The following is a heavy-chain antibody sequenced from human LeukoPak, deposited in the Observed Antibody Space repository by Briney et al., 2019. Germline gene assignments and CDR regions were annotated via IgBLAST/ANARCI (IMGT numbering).Heavy chain of an antibody. V-gene: IGHV3-74*01. CDR2: INSDGSST. D-gene: IGHD3-22*01. CDR3: ARYYYDSSGYYSLDY. Sequence: GGSLRLSCAASGFTFSSYWMHWVRQAPGKGLVWVSRINSDGSSTSYADSVKGRFTISRDNAKNTLYLQMSSLRAEDTAVYYCARYYYDSSGYYSLDYWGQGTLVTLSS. CDR1: GFTFSSYW. J-gene: IGHJ4*02.